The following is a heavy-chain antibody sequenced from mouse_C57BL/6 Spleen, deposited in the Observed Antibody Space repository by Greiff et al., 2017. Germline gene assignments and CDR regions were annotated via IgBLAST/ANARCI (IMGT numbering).Heavy chain of an antibody. D-gene: IGHD2-1*01. CDR1: GYSFTGYY. CDR3: ARWGGNYDYAMDY. J-gene: IGHJ4*01. V-gene: IGHV1-42*01. Sequence: VQLQQSGPELVKPGASVKISCKASGYSFTGYYMNWVKQSPEKSLEWIGEIDPSTGGTTYNQKFKAKATLTVDKSSSTAYMQLKSLTSEDSAVYYCARWGGNYDYAMDYWGQGTSVTVSS. CDR2: IDPSTGGT.